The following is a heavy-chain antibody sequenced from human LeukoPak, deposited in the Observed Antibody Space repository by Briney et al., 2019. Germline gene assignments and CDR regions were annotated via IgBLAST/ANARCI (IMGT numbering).Heavy chain of an antibody. CDR3: ARDLNYYDSSGYGH. J-gene: IGHJ4*02. CDR1: GFTFSTNY. V-gene: IGHV3-53*01. Sequence: GGSLRLSCAASGFTFSTNYISWVRQAPGKGLEWVSVIYSGGSPYYADSVKGRFTISRDNSKNTLYLQMNSLRAEDTAVYYCARDLNYYDSSGYGHWGQGTMVTVSS. D-gene: IGHD3-22*01. CDR2: IYSGGSP.